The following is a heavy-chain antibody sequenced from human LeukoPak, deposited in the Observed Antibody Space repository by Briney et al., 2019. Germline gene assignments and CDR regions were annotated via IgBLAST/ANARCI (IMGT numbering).Heavy chain of an antibody. J-gene: IGHJ4*02. V-gene: IGHV1-2*02. CDR3: ARVAAAGPGSFDY. Sequence: ASVKVSCKASGYTFTGYYMHWVRQAPGQGLEWMGWINPNSGGTNYAQKFQGRVTMTRDTSISPAYMELSRLRSDDTAVYYCARVAAAGPGSFDYWGQGTLVTVSS. CDR2: INPNSGGT. D-gene: IGHD6-13*01. CDR1: GYTFTGYY.